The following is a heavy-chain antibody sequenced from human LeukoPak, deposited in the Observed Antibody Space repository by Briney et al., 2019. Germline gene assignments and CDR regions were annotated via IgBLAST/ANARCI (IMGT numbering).Heavy chain of an antibody. J-gene: IGHJ4*02. V-gene: IGHV3-21*01. CDR3: ARGSGSFDD. D-gene: IGHD6-19*01. CDR1: GFTFSSYG. Sequence: PGGSLRLSCAASGFTFSSYGMHWVRQAPGKGLEWVSYISSTSNYIYYADSVKGRFTISRDNAKNSLYLQMNSLGVDDTAVYYCARGSGSFDDWGQGTLVTVSS. CDR2: ISSTSNYI.